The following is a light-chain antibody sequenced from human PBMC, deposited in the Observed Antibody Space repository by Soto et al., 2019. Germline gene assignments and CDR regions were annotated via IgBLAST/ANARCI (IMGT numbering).Light chain of an antibody. CDR2: EVT. CDR3: SSYTSINTFV. V-gene: IGLV2-14*01. Sequence: LTQPASVSGSPGQSITISCTGTSSDVGGYEYVSWYQQHPGKAPKLMIYEVTNRPSGVSNRFSGSKSGNTASLTISGLQTEDEADYYCSSYTSINTFVFGTGTKVTVL. J-gene: IGLJ1*01. CDR1: SSDVGGYEY.